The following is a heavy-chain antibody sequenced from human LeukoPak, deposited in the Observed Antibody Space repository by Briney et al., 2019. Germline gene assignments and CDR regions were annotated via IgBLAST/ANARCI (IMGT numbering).Heavy chain of an antibody. CDR1: GFTFSSYG. Sequence: GGSLRLSCAASGFTFSSYGMHWVRQAPGKGLEWVAVISYDGSNEYYADSVKGRFTISRDNSKNTLYLQMNSLRAGDTAVYYCASSGSYTHFDYWGQGTLVTVSS. V-gene: IGHV3-30*03. J-gene: IGHJ4*02. CDR3: ASSGSYTHFDY. D-gene: IGHD1-26*01. CDR2: ISYDGSNE.